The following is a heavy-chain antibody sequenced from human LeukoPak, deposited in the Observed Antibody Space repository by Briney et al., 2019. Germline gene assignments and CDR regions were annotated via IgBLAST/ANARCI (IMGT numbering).Heavy chain of an antibody. CDR1: GGSISPYY. J-gene: IGHJ4*02. Sequence: SETLSLTCTASGGSISPYYWAWFRQPPGQGLKYIGDIYHTGTTSYSPSLQSRVTISLDTSQNQFSLRLSSVTAADAAIYYCARLRAYKTTHQFYFAYWGQGTLVTVSS. V-gene: IGHV4-59*08. D-gene: IGHD3-16*01. CDR2: IYHTGTT. CDR3: ARLRAYKTTHQFYFAY.